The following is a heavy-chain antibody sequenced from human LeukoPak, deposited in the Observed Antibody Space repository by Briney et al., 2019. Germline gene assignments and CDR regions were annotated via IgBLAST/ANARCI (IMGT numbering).Heavy chain of an antibody. J-gene: IGHJ3*02. Sequence: PSETLSLTCTVSAGSISSTSYYWGWIRQPPGKGLEWIGSIYYSGSTYYNPSLKSRVTISVDTSKNQFSLKLSSVTAADTAVYYCARVVVPAENAFDIWGQGTMVTVSS. CDR3: ARVVVPAENAFDI. CDR2: IYYSGST. D-gene: IGHD2-2*01. V-gene: IGHV4-39*07. CDR1: AGSISSTSYY.